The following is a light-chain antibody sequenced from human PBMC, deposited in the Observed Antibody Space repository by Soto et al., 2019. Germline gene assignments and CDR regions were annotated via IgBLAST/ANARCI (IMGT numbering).Light chain of an antibody. Sequence: EIVMTQSPSSLSVSLGDRATLTCRASQGVSTTVGWYQQKRGQAPKLLIYGASTLESGVPARFSGGGSGTAFTLTVTSLQSEDFGIYYCQQNPNWPPTFGQGTKVEI. CDR1: QGVSTT. J-gene: IGKJ1*01. CDR3: QQNPNWPPT. V-gene: IGKV3-15*01. CDR2: GAS.